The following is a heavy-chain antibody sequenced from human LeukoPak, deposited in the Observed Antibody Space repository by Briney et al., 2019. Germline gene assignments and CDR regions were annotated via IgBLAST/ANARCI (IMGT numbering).Heavy chain of an antibody. CDR2: ISAYNGNT. D-gene: IGHD2-15*01. CDR1: GYTFTSYG. V-gene: IGHV1-18*01. J-gene: IGHJ6*02. Sequence: ASVKVSCKASGYTFTSYGISWVRQAPGQGLEWMGWISAYNGNTNYAQKLQGRVTMTTDTSTSTAYMELRSLRSDDTAVYYCARDGPCSGGYYYYYYGMDVWGQGTTVTVSS. CDR3: ARDGPCSGGYYYYYYGMDV.